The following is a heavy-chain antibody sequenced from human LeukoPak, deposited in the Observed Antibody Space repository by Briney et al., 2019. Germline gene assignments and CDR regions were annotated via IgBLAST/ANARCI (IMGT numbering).Heavy chain of an antibody. CDR1: GFTFSSYG. V-gene: IGHV3-33*01. CDR3: ARDRYSYGSRDFDY. D-gene: IGHD5-18*01. Sequence: GGSLRLSCAASGFTFSSYGMHWVRQAPGKGLEWVAVIWYDGSNKYYADSVKGRFTISRDNSKNTLYLQMNSLRAEDTAVYYCARDRYSYGSRDFDYRGQGTLVTVSS. J-gene: IGHJ4*02. CDR2: IWYDGSNK.